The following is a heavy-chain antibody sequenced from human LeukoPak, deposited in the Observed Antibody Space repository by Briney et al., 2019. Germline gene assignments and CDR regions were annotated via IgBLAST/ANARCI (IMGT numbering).Heavy chain of an antibody. CDR3: TRDQEGVDSYTPGPMGY. J-gene: IGHJ4*02. CDR1: GFTFSSYS. CDR2: IRSKAYGGTT. Sequence: GGSLRLSCAASGFTFSSYSMNWVRQAPGKGLEWVDFIRSKAYGGTTEYAASVKGRFTISRDDSKSIAYLQMNSLKTEDTAVYYCTRDQEGVDSYTPGPMGYWGQGTLVTVSS. D-gene: IGHD3-16*01. V-gene: IGHV3-49*04.